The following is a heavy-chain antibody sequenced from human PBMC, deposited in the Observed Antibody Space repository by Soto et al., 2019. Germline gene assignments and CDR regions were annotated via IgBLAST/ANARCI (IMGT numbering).Heavy chain of an antibody. Sequence: GGSLRLSCAASGFTFSSYDMHWVRQVTGKGLEWVSAIGTAGDPYYPGSVKGRFTISRENAKNSLYLQMNSLRAGDTAVYYCARADPYCSGGSCYPDYYYGMDVWGQGTTVTVSS. CDR3: ARADPYCSGGSCYPDYYYGMDV. D-gene: IGHD2-15*01. J-gene: IGHJ6*02. CDR1: GFTFSSYD. V-gene: IGHV3-13*05. CDR2: IGTAGDP.